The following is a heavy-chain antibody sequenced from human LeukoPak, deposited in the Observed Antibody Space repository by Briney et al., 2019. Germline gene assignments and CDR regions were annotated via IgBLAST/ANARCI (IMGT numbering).Heavy chain of an antibody. J-gene: IGHJ4*02. D-gene: IGHD3-10*01. CDR3: ARMGIVVGLWYYFDY. CDR2: ISAYNGNT. V-gene: IGHV1-18*01. CDR1: GYTFTSYG. Sequence: VASVKVSCKASGYTFTSYGISWVRQAPGQGLEWMGWISAYNGNTNYAQKLQGRVTMTTDTSTSTAYMELRSLRSDDTAVYYCARMGIVVGLWYYFDYWGQGTLVTVSS.